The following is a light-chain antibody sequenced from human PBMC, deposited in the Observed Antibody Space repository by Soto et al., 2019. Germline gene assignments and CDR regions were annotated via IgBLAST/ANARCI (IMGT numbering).Light chain of an antibody. CDR3: QQYNSYPLT. V-gene: IGKV1-5*03. CDR1: QSISNW. Sequence: DIQMTQSPSTLSASVGDRFTITCRSSQSISNWLAWYQQKPGKAPKLLIYRASALERGVPSRFTGSGSGTEFTLTISSLQPDDFATYYCQQYNSYPLTFGGGTKVDI. J-gene: IGKJ4*01. CDR2: RAS.